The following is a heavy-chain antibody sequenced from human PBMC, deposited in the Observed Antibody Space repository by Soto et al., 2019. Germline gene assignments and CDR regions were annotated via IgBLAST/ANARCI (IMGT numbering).Heavy chain of an antibody. J-gene: IGHJ6*03. CDR3: ARVQTWQQLLANNYYDYYMDV. D-gene: IGHD6-13*01. CDR1: GYTFTSYD. V-gene: IGHV1-8*01. CDR2: MNPNSGNT. Sequence: QVQLVQSGAEVKKPGASVKVSCKASGYTFTSYDINWVRQATGQGLEWMGWMNPNSGNTGYAQKFQGRVTMTRNTSISTAYRELSSLRSEDTAVYYCARVQTWQQLLANNYYDYYMDVWGKGTTVTVSS.